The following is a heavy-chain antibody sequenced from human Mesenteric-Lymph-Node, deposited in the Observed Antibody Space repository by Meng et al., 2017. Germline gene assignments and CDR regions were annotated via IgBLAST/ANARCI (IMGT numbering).Heavy chain of an antibody. D-gene: IGHD1-1*01. V-gene: IGHV3-20*04. CDR2: INWNGGST. Sequence: GESLKISCAASGFTFDDYGMSWVRQAPGKGLEWVSGINWNGGSTGYADSVKGRFTISRDNAKNSLYLEMNSLRVEDTALYYCARIGYNFDLGNGFDIWGQGTKVAVSS. J-gene: IGHJ3*02. CDR3: ARIGYNFDLGNGFDI. CDR1: GFTFDDYG.